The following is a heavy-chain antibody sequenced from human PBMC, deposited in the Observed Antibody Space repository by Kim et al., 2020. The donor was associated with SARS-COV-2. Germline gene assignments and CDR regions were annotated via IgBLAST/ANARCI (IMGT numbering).Heavy chain of an antibody. CDR1: GFSFTSYA. D-gene: IGHD1-26*01. V-gene: IGHV3-23*05. Sequence: GGSLRLSCATSGFSFTSYAMSWVRQAPGKGLEWVSFITISGTKTYYVDSVKGRFTISRDNSENTLDLQMSSLRAEDTAVYYCAKWEPELTREGGFDIWGQGTMVAVSS. CDR2: ITISGTKT. J-gene: IGHJ3*02. CDR3: AKWEPELTREGGFDI.